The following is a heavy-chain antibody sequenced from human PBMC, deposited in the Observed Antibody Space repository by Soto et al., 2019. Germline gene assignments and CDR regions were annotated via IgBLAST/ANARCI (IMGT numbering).Heavy chain of an antibody. CDR3: AREILSPDFYFHGMDV. D-gene: IGHD2-15*01. CDR1: GYTFTSYG. J-gene: IGHJ6*02. V-gene: IGHV1-18*04. Sequence: GASVKVSCKAPGYTFTSYGISWVRQAPGQGLEWMGWISAKKGNTKYAQKFQGRVTMTTDTSTSTAYMELRSLRSDDTAVYYCAREILSPDFYFHGMDVWGQGTTVTVSS. CDR2: ISAKKGNT.